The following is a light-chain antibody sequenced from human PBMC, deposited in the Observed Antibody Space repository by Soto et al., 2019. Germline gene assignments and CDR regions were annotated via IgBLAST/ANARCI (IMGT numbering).Light chain of an antibody. CDR2: EVS. Sequence: QSALTQPASVSGSPGQSITISCTGTSSDVGGYNYVSWYQQHPGKAPKLMIYEVSNRPSGVSNRFSGSKSGNTASLAISGCQAEDEADYYCTSYASSSTWVFGGGTKLTVL. CDR3: TSYASSSTWV. CDR1: SSDVGGYNY. J-gene: IGLJ3*02. V-gene: IGLV2-14*01.